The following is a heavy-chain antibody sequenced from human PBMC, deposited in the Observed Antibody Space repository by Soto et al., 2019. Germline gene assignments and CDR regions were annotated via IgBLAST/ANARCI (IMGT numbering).Heavy chain of an antibody. CDR3: ARAPRLVTMVRGVIQTGYGMDV. CDR1: GGSFSGYY. CDR2: INHSGST. Sequence: SETLSLTCAVYGGSFSGYYWSWIRQPPGKGLEWIGEINHSGSTNYNPSLKSRVTISVDTSKNQFSLKLSSVTAADTAVYYCARAPRLVTMVRGVIQTGYGMDVWGQGTTVTVSS. V-gene: IGHV4-34*01. D-gene: IGHD3-10*01. J-gene: IGHJ6*02.